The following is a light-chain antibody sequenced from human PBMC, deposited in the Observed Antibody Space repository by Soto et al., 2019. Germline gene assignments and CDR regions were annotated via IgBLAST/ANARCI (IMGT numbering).Light chain of an antibody. CDR3: QQYYNYPWT. J-gene: IGKJ1*01. CDR1: QGISSY. Sequence: ALRMTQSPSSFSASTGDRVTITCRASQGISSYLAWYQQKPGKAPKLLIYAASTLQSGVPSRFSGSGSGTDFTLTISCLQSEDVATYYCQQYYNYPWTFGQGTKVEIK. CDR2: AAS. V-gene: IGKV1-8*01.